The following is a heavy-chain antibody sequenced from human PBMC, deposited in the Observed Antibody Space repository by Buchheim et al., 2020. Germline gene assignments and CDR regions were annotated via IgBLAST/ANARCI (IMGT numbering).Heavy chain of an antibody. CDR1: GYTFTGYY. CDR2: INPNSGGP. V-gene: IGHV1-2*02. J-gene: IGHJ4*02. Sequence: QVQLVQSGAEVKKPGASVKVSCKASGYTFTGYYIHWVRQAPGQGLEWMGWINPNSGGPNYAQEFQGRVTMTRDTSISTDYMELTRLRSDDTAVYFCARLQSSRYDILTGYDSGFDYWGQGTL. CDR3: ARLQSSRYDILTGYDSGFDY. D-gene: IGHD3-9*01.